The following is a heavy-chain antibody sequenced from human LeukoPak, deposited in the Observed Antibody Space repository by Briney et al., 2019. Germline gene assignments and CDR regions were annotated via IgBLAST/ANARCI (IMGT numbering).Heavy chain of an antibody. CDR3: ARSSSSWYFLTY. V-gene: IGHV1-8*01. CDR1: GYTFTSYD. J-gene: IGHJ4*02. Sequence: ASVKVSCKASGYTFTSYDINWVRQATGQGLEWMGWMNPNSGNTGHAQKFQGRVTMTRNTSISTAYMELSSLRSEDTAVYYCARSSSSWYFLTYWGQGTLVTVSS. D-gene: IGHD6-13*01. CDR2: MNPNSGNT.